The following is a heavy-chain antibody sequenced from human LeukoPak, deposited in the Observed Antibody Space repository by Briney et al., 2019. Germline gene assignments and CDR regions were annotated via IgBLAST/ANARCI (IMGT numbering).Heavy chain of an antibody. CDR3: ARGVPYYFDY. J-gene: IGHJ4*02. CDR2: INPNSGGT. D-gene: IGHD1-1*01. CDR1: GYTFTGYY. Sequence: ASVRVSCKASGYTFTGYYIHWVRQAPGQGLGWMGWINPNSGGTNYAQKFQGRVTITRNTSISTAYMELSRLRSDDTAVYYCARGVPYYFDYWGQGTLVTVPS. V-gene: IGHV1-2*02.